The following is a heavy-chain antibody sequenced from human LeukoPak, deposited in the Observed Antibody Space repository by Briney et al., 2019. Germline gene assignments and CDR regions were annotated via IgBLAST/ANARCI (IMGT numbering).Heavy chain of an antibody. CDR1: GYTFTSYD. D-gene: IGHD1-26*01. CDR3: ARHMGADDAFDI. J-gene: IGHJ3*02. CDR2: MNPNSGNT. V-gene: IGHV1-8*01. Sequence: ASVKVSCKASGYTFTSYDINWVRQATGQGLEWMGWMNPNSGNTGYAQKFQGRVTMTRNTSISTAYMELSSLRSEDTAVYYCARHMGADDAFDIWGQGTMVTVSS.